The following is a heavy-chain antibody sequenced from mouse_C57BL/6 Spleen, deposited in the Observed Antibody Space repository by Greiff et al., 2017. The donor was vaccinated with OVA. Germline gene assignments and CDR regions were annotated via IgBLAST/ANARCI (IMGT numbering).Heavy chain of an antibody. V-gene: IGHV1-72*01. D-gene: IGHD1-1*01. CDR1: GYTFTSYW. CDR2: IDPNSGGT. Sequence: QVQLQQPGAELVKPGASVKLSCKASGYTFTSYWMHWVKQRPGRGLEWIGRIDPNSGGTKYNEKFKSKATLTVDKPSSTAYMQLSSLTSEDSAVYDCARRSTVVAGDAMDYWGQGTSVTVSS. J-gene: IGHJ4*01. CDR3: ARRSTVVAGDAMDY.